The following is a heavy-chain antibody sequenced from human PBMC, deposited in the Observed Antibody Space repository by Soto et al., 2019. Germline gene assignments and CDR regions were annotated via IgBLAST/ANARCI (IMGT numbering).Heavy chain of an antibody. V-gene: IGHV3-7*03. CDR2: IKQDGSEK. Sequence: GALRLSCASSGFTFSSYWMSWVRQAPGKGLEWVANIKQDGSEKYYVDSVKGRFTISRDNAKNSVYLQMNSLKTEGTAVYYCVRATYFSDSSGYTRCFDYWGQGTLVTVSS. J-gene: IGHJ4*02. CDR1: GFTFSSYW. D-gene: IGHD3-22*01. CDR3: VRATYFSDSSGYTRCFDY.